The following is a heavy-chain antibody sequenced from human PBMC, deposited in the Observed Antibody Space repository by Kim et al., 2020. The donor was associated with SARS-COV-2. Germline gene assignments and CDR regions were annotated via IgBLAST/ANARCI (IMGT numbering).Heavy chain of an antibody. J-gene: IGHJ5*02. D-gene: IGHD7-27*01. Sequence: GGSLRLSCTASGFTFGDYAMSWFRQAPGKGLEWVGFIRSKAYGGTTEYAASVKGRFTISRDDSKSIAYLQMNSLKTEDTAVYYCTPHPLGRGARARWFDPWGQGTLVTVSS. CDR3: TPHPLGRGARARWFDP. CDR2: IRSKAYGGTT. V-gene: IGHV3-49*03. CDR1: GFTFGDYA.